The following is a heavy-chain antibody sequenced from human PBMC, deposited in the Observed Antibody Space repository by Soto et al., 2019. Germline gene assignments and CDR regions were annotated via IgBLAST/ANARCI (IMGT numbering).Heavy chain of an antibody. CDR2: INHGGSV. V-gene: IGHV4-34*01. CDR3: ARGKRFSPNVYYYYMDV. Sequence: PSETLSLTCAVYGGSFSGYYWSWIRQPPGKGLEWIGEINHGGSVNYNPSLKSRVTISIDTSDNQLSLKLSSVTAADTAVYYCARGKRFSPNVYYYYMDVWGKGTTVTVSS. CDR1: GGSFSGYY. D-gene: IGHD3-3*01. J-gene: IGHJ6*03.